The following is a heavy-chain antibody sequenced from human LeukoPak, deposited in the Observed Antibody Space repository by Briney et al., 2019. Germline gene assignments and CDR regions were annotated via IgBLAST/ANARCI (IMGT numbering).Heavy chain of an antibody. J-gene: IGHJ6*03. V-gene: IGHV3-23*01. Sequence: GGSLRLSCAASGFTFSSYAMTWVRQAPGKGLEWVSTVSGSGGSTYYADSVKGRFTISRDNSKNTLFLQMKSLRAEDTAVYYCAKGGGYEAQYYYYYLDVWGKGTTVTISS. CDR2: VSGSGGST. CDR3: AKGGGYEAQYYYYYLDV. CDR1: GFTFSSYA. D-gene: IGHD5-12*01.